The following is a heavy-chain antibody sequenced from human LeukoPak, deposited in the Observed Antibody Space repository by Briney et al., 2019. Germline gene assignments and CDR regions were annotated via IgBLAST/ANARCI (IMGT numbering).Heavy chain of an antibody. Sequence: ASVKVSCKASGYTFTGYYMHWVRQAPGQGLEWMGWINPNSGGTNYAQKFQGRVTMTRDTSISTAYMELSRLRSDDAAVYYCARVRSLYYWLDYWGQGTLVTVSS. V-gene: IGHV1-2*02. CDR2: INPNSGGT. J-gene: IGHJ4*02. D-gene: IGHD1-26*01. CDR3: ARVRSLYYWLDY. CDR1: GYTFTGYY.